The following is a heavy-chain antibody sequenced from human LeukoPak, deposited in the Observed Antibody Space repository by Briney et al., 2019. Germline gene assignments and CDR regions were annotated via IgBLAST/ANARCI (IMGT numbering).Heavy chain of an antibody. CDR1: GGSISSGGYY. CDR3: ASYYYDSSGYYAFDI. V-gene: IGHV4-31*03. CDR2: IYYSGST. Sequence: SETLSLTCTVSGGSISSGGYYWSWIRQHPGKGLEWIGYIYYSGSTYYNPFLKSRVTISVDTSKNQFSLKLSSVTAADTAVYYCASYYYDSSGYYAFDIWGQGTMVTVSS. D-gene: IGHD3-22*01. J-gene: IGHJ3*02.